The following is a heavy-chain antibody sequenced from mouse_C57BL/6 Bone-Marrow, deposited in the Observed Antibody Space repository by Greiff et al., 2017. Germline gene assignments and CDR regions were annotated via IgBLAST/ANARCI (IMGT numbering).Heavy chain of an antibody. V-gene: IGHV1-82*01. CDR3: APLDSPGYFDY. CDR1: GYAFSSSW. J-gene: IGHJ2*01. Sequence: VQLQQSGPELVKPGASVKISCKASGYAFSSSWMNWVKQRPGKGLEWIGRIYPGDGDTNYNGKFKGKATLTADKSSSTAYMQLSSLTSEDSAVYFCAPLDSPGYFDYWGQGTTLTVSS. D-gene: IGHD3-2*01. CDR2: IYPGDGDT.